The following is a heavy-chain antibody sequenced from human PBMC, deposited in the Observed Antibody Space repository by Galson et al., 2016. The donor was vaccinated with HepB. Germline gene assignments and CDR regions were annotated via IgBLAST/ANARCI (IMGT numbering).Heavy chain of an antibody. J-gene: IGHJ4*02. CDR3: ARSFVYCSSTSCYSRNYFDY. CDR2: INSDGSTT. CDR1: GLTFDTYA. D-gene: IGHD2-2*01. Sequence: SLRLSCAASGLTFDTYAMNWLRQAPGKGPVWVSRINSDGSTTTYADSVKGRFTISRDNAKNTLYLQLNSLRAEDTAVYYCARSFVYCSSTSCYSRNYFDYWGQGTLVTVSS. V-gene: IGHV3-74*01.